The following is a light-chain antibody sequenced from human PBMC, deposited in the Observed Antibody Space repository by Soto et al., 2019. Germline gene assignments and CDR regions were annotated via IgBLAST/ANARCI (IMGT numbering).Light chain of an antibody. V-gene: IGKV3-20*01. CDR3: QQYGSSPRT. CDR2: GAS. Sequence: EIVLTQSPGTLSLSPGERATLSCRASQSLSSNYLAWYQQKPGQAPRLIIYGASSRATGIPDRFSGSGSGTDFTLTISRLEPEDFAVYYCQQYGSSPRTFGQGTKV. J-gene: IGKJ1*01. CDR1: QSLSSNY.